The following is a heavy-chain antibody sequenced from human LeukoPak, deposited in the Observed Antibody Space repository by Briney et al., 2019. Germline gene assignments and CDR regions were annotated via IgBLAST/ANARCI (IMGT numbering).Heavy chain of an antibody. V-gene: IGHV3-74*01. J-gene: IGHJ4*02. D-gene: IGHD3-22*01. CDR3: ARDADYYDSSGYLNFDY. CDR2: INSDGSST. Sequence: GGSLRLSCAASGFTFSTNWMHWVRQAPGKGLVWVSRINSDGSSTRYADSVKGRFTISRDNAKNTLYLQMNSLRAEDTAVYYCARDADYYDSSGYLNFDYWGQGTLVTVSS. CDR1: GFTFSTNW.